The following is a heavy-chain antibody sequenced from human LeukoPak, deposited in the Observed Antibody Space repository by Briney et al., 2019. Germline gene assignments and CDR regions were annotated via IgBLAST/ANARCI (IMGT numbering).Heavy chain of an antibody. Sequence: SGPTLVNPTQTLTLTCTFSGFSLTTSGVGVGWIRQPPGEALEWLSLIYWDGDERYSPSLKSRLTITKDTSKNQVVLTMTNMDPVDTATYYCFSGLGRTFDYWGQGSLVTVSS. CDR3: FSGLGRTFDY. V-gene: IGHV2-5*02. D-gene: IGHD3-10*01. CDR2: IYWDGDE. J-gene: IGHJ4*02. CDR1: GFSLTTSGVG.